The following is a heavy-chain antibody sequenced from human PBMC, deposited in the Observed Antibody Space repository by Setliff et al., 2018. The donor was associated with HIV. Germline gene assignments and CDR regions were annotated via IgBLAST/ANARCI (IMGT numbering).Heavy chain of an antibody. CDR3: ARDFGSGIDY. D-gene: IGHD1-1*01. J-gene: IGHJ4*02. CDR2: IYNSGGT. CDR1: GGSMSSYF. Sequence: SETLSLTCTVSGGSMSSYFWSWIRQSPGKGLEWIGYIYNSGGTNYNPSLKSRVTISLDTSKNTLYLQMNSLRAEDTAVYYCARDFGSGIDYWGQGTLVTVSS. V-gene: IGHV4-59*12.